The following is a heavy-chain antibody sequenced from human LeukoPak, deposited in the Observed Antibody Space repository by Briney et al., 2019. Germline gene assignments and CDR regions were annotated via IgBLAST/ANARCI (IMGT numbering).Heavy chain of an antibody. D-gene: IGHD6-6*01. CDR3: ARGQQLVRLSL. V-gene: IGHV4-34*01. J-gene: IGHJ4*02. CDR2: INHSGST. Sequence: SPSETLSLTCAVYGGSFSGYYWSWIRQPPGKGLEWIGEINHSGSTNYNPSLKSRVTISVDTSKNQFSLKLSSVTAADTAVYCCARGQQLVRLSLWGQGTLVTVSS. CDR1: GGSFSGYY.